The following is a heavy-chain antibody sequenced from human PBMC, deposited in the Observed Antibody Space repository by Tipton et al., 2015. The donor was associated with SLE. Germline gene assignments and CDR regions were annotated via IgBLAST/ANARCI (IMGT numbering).Heavy chain of an antibody. J-gene: IGHJ4*02. CDR1: GYTFTNFV. CDR2: ISAYNGNA. V-gene: IGHV1-18*01. CDR3: ARDESGFKGFFDY. D-gene: IGHD5-12*01. Sequence: QVQLVQSGGEVKRPGASVKVSCKASGYTFTNFVISWVRQAPGQGLEWMGWISAYNGNANYAQKLQGRVSMTTDTSTNTAYMEVRSLRSDDTAVYYCARDESGFKGFFDYWGQGALVTVSS.